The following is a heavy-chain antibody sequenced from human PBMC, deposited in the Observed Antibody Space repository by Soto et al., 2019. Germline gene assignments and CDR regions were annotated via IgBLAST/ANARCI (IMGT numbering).Heavy chain of an antibody. D-gene: IGHD3-22*01. CDR2: VYYSGST. CDR1: GASISSSY. Sequence: QVQLQESGPGLVKPSETLSLTCTVSGASISSSYWSWIRQSPGKGLEWIGYVYYSGSTKYNHSLKGRATISVDTSKNQFSLKVSSVTAADTAVYYCARGYYDSNGQSNTFDIWGQGTMVTVSS. J-gene: IGHJ3*02. CDR3: ARGYYDSNGQSNTFDI. V-gene: IGHV4-59*13.